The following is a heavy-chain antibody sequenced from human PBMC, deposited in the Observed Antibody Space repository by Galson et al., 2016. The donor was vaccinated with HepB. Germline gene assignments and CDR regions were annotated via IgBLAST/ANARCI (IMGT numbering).Heavy chain of an antibody. V-gene: IGHV1-69*13. J-gene: IGHJ4*02. CDR1: AGTFNSYA. Sequence: SVKVSCKASAGTFNSYAVSWVRQAPGQGLEWVGGIIPIFGTADYTQKFQGRVTITADASTDTTYMQLSSLRSDDTAVYYCVRGKYEDFWTGYYLDYWGQGTLVTVSS. CDR3: VRGKYEDFWTGYYLDY. D-gene: IGHD3/OR15-3a*01. CDR2: IIPIFGTA.